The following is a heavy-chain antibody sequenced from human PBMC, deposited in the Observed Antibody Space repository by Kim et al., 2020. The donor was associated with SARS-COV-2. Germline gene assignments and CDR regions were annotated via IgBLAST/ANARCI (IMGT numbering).Heavy chain of an antibody. V-gene: IGHV1-58*02. CDR1: GFTFTSSA. CDR3: AASVGSYKRVGYPDY. J-gene: IGHJ4*02. Sequence: SVKVSCKASGFTFTSSAMQWVRQARGQRLEWIGWIVVGSGNTNYAQKFQERVTITRDMSTSTAYMELSSLRSEDTAVYYCAASVGSYKRVGYPDYWGQGTLVTVSS. D-gene: IGHD1-26*01. CDR2: IVVGSGNT.